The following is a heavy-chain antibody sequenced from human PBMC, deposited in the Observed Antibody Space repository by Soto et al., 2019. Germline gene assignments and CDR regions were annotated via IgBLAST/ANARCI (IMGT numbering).Heavy chain of an antibody. J-gene: IGHJ3*01. CDR3: ARRYSAWGDAFDV. CDR2: SRNKPNAYST. CDR1: GFIFSDHY. D-gene: IGHD5-12*01. Sequence: EVQLVESGGGLVQPGGSLRLSCAASGFIFSDHYMDWVRQAPGKGLEWVGRSRNKPNAYSTEYAASVKDRFTISRDDSKTSLYLQMNSLKAEDTAVYYCARRYSAWGDAFDVWGQGTMVTVSS. V-gene: IGHV3-72*01.